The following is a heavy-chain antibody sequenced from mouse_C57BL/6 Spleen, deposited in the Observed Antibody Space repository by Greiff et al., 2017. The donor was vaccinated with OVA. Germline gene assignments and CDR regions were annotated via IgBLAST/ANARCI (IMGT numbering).Heavy chain of an antibody. Sequence: VQLQESGPELVKPGASVKISCKASGYAFSSSWMNWVKQRPGKGLEWIGRIYPGDGDTNYNGKFKGKATLTADNSSSTAYMQLSSLTSEDSAVYFCARGGYDYFTFFDYWGQGTTLTVSS. J-gene: IGHJ2*01. CDR2: IYPGDGDT. CDR1: GYAFSSSW. D-gene: IGHD2-4*01. V-gene: IGHV1-82*01. CDR3: ARGGYDYFTFFDY.